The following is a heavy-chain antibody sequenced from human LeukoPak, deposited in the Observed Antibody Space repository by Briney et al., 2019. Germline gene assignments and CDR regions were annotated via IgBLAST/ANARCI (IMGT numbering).Heavy chain of an antibody. J-gene: IGHJ5*02. Sequence: PSQTLSLTCTVSGGSISSGSYYWSWIRQPAGKGLEWIGRIYTSGSTNYNPSLKSRVTISVDTSKNQFSLKLSSVTAADTAVYYCARDEAKGWYRIFDPWGQGTLVTVSS. CDR1: GGSISSGSYY. V-gene: IGHV4-61*02. CDR2: IYTSGST. CDR3: ARDEAKGWYRIFDP. D-gene: IGHD1-1*01.